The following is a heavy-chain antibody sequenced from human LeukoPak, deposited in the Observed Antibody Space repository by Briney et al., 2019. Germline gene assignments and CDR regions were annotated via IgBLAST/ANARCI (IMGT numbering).Heavy chain of an antibody. D-gene: IGHD2-15*01. CDR1: GYTFTGYY. CDR2: INPNSGGT. V-gene: IGHV1-2*02. Sequence: GASVKVSCKASGYTFTGYYMHWVRQAPGQGLEWMGWINPNSGGTNYAQKFQGRVTMTRDTSISTAYMELSRLRSDDTAVYYCAREGLKDIVVVVADNWFDPWGQGTLVTVSS. J-gene: IGHJ5*02. CDR3: AREGLKDIVVVVADNWFDP.